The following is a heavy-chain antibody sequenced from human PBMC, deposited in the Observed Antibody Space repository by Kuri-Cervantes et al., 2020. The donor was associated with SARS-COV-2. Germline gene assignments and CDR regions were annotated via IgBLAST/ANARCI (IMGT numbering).Heavy chain of an antibody. Sequence: SETLSLTFAFYGGSFSGYYWSWIRQPPGKGLEWIGEINHSGSTNYNPSLKSRVTVSVDTSKNQFSLRLTSVTAADTAVYYCARRHYDISMGYYTDWGPGTLVTVSS. V-gene: IGHV4-34*01. D-gene: IGHD3-9*01. CDR1: GGSFSGYY. CDR3: ARRHYDISMGYYTD. CDR2: INHSGST. J-gene: IGHJ4*02.